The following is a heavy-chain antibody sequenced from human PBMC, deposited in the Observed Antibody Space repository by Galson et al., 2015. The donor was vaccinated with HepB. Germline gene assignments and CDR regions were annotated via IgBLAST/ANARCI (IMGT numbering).Heavy chain of an antibody. V-gene: IGHV6-1*01. CDR2: TYYRSKWYN. CDR1: GDSVSSNSAA. D-gene: IGHD3-10*01. CDR3: ARDTSAIPEYYGSGSYYKGAETYFDY. J-gene: IGHJ4*02. Sequence: CAISGDSVSSNSAAWNWIRQSPSRGLEWLGRTYYRSKWYNDYAVSVKSRITINPDTSKNQFSLQLNSVTPEDTAVYHCARDTSAIPEYYGSGSYYKGAETYFDYWGQGTLVTVSS.